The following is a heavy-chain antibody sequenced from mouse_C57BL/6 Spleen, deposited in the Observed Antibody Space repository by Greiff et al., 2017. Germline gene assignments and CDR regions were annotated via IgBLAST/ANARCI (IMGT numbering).Heavy chain of an antibody. J-gene: IGHJ4*01. V-gene: IGHV5-9-1*02. Sequence: EVMLVESGEGLVKPGGSLKLSCAASGFTFSSYAMSWVRQTPEKRLEWVAYISSGGDYIYYADTVKGRFTISRDNARNTLYLQMSSLKSEDTAMYYCTRDRFARYGNYSYYAMDYWGQGTSVTVSS. D-gene: IGHD2-1*01. CDR3: TRDRFARYGNYSYYAMDY. CDR2: ISSGGDYI. CDR1: GFTFSSYA.